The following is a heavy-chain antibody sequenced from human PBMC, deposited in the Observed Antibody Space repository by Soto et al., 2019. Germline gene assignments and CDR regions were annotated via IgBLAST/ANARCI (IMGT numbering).Heavy chain of an antibody. CDR2: IYYSGSI. J-gene: IGHJ5*02. CDR1: GGSISSSSYY. CDR3: ARQSSGWYNWFDP. D-gene: IGHD6-19*01. V-gene: IGHV4-39*01. Sequence: SETLSLTCSVSGGSISSSSYYWGWIRQPPGKGLEWIGSIYYSGSIYYNPSLKSRVTISVDTSKNQFSLKLSSVTAAEKAVYYCARQSSGWYNWFDPWGQGTLVTVS.